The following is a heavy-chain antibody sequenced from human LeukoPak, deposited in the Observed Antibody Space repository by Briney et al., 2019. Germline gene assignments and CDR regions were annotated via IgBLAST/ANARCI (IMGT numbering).Heavy chain of an antibody. Sequence: ASVKVSCKASGYTFTGYYMHWLRQAPGQGLEWMGWINPNSGGTNYAQKFQGRVTMTRDTSISTAYMELSRLRSDDTAVYYCARVWSSSWYGNFDYWGQGTLVTVSS. J-gene: IGHJ4*02. D-gene: IGHD6-13*01. V-gene: IGHV1-2*02. CDR3: ARVWSSSWYGNFDY. CDR1: GYTFTGYY. CDR2: INPNSGGT.